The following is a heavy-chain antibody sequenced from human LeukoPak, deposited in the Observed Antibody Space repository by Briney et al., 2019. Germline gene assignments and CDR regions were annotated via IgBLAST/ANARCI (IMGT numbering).Heavy chain of an antibody. Sequence: SETLSLTCAVYGGSFSGYYWSWIRQPPGKGLEWIGEINDSGSSNYSPSLKSRVTISVDESKNQFSLTLSSVTAADTAVYYCARLPTDYDYVWGSSYWGQGTLVTVSS. CDR1: GGSFSGYY. D-gene: IGHD3-16*01. CDR2: INDSGSS. V-gene: IGHV4-34*01. CDR3: ARLPTDYDYVWGSSY. J-gene: IGHJ4*02.